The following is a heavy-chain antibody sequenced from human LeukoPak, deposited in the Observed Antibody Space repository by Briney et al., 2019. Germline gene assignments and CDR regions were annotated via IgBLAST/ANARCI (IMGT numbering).Heavy chain of an antibody. D-gene: IGHD4-17*01. CDR1: GFSVSDNY. CDR3: ARDGIYGDYV. J-gene: IGHJ4*02. CDR2: IYSGGRT. Sequence: GGSLRLSCAASGFSVSDNYMSWDRQAPGKGLDWVSGIYSGGRTYYADSVKDRFTISRDNSKNTLYLQMNSLRAEDTAVYYCARDGIYGDYVWGQGTLVTVSS. V-gene: IGHV3-66*01.